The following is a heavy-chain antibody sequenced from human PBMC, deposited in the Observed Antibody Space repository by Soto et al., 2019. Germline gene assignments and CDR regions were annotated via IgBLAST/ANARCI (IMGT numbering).Heavy chain of an antibody. J-gene: IGHJ4*02. CDR2: IYYSGST. D-gene: IGHD3-22*01. CDR1: GGSISSYS. V-gene: IGHV4-59*01. Sequence: RSLTCTVSGGSISSYSCTWIRQPPGKGLDWIGYIYYSGSTNYNPSLKSRVTISVDTSKNQFSLKLSSVTAADTAVYYCASGDSRAFDYWGQGTMVTVYS. CDR3: ASGDSRAFDY.